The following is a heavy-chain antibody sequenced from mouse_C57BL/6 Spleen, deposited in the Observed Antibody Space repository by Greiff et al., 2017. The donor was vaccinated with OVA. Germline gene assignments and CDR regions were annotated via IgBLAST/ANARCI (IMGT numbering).Heavy chain of an antibody. Sequence: QVHVKQPGAELVRPGSSVKLSCKASGYTFTSYWMDWVKQRPGQGLEWIGNIYPSDSETHYNQKFKDKATLTVDKSSSTAYMQLSSLTSEDSAVYYCARSSYDYYAMDYWGQGTSVTVSS. J-gene: IGHJ4*01. CDR2: IYPSDSET. V-gene: IGHV1-61*01. CDR1: GYTFTSYW. D-gene: IGHD1-1*01. CDR3: ARSSYDYYAMDY.